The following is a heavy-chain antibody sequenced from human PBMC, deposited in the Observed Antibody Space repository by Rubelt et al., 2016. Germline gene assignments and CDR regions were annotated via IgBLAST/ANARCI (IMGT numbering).Heavy chain of an antibody. V-gene: IGHV3-7*01. D-gene: IGHD3-10*01. J-gene: IGHJ4*02. Sequence: EVQLLESGGGLVKPGGSLRLSCAASGFTFSDYSMNWVRQAPGKGLEWVANINQDGSEKYYVASVEGRFTISRDNAKNSLYLQVNSLRAEDTAVYYCARGDVNWGSGLWGQGTLVTVSS. CDR2: INQDGSEK. CDR3: ARGDVNWGSGL. CDR1: GFTFSDYS.